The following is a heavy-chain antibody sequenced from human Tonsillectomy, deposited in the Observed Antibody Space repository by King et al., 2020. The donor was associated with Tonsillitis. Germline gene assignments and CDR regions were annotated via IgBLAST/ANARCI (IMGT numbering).Heavy chain of an antibody. CDR2: IIPIFGTA. Sequence: QLVQSGAEVKKPGSSVKVSCKASGGTFSSYAISWVRQAPGQGLGWMGGIIPIFGTANYAQKFKGRVTITADEATSTAYMELSSLRSEDTAVYYCAREGSSGWYNRYFQHWGQGTLVTVSS. CDR3: AREGSSGWYNRYFQH. V-gene: IGHV1-69*12. CDR1: GGTFSSYA. J-gene: IGHJ1*01. D-gene: IGHD6-19*01.